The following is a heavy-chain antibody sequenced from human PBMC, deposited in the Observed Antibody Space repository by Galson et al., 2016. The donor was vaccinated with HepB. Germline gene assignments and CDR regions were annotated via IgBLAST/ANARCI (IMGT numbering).Heavy chain of an antibody. CDR3: ANLQVGAITKSFEI. J-gene: IGHJ3*02. D-gene: IGHD1-26*01. V-gene: IGHV4-34*01. CDR1: GGPFSDLY. CDR2: TNHVGTT. Sequence: SETLSLTCGVDGGPFSDLYWSWIRQSPGKGLEWIGETNHVGTTNFNPAFKSRVTLSVDTSKNQFSLILTSVTAADTAVYYCANLQVGAITKSFEIWGQGTMVTVSS.